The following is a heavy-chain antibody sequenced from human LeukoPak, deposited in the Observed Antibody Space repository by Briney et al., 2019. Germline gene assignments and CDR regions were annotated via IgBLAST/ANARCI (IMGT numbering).Heavy chain of an antibody. D-gene: IGHD1-26*01. Sequence: ASVKVSCKASGYTFTGYYVHWVRQAPGQGLEWMGWINTHNGATNYAQHFQGRVTMTTDTAVTTAYMDLDGLISDDAAVYFCARGPIGGLRKGFDIWGQGTLVTVSS. CDR1: GYTFTGYY. J-gene: IGHJ4*02. CDR3: ARGPIGGLRKGFDI. CDR2: INTHNGAT. V-gene: IGHV1-2*02.